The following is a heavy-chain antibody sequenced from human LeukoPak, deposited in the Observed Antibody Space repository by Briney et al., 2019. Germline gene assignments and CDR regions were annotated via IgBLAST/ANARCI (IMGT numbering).Heavy chain of an antibody. Sequence: SETLSLTCTVSGGSISSYYWSWIRQPAGKGLEWIGRIYTSASTNYNPSLKSRVTMSVDTSKNQFSLKLSSVTAADTAVYYCARGDRSGWYTHHFDYWGQGTLVTVSS. CDR1: GGSISSYY. CDR2: IYTSAST. CDR3: ARGDRSGWYTHHFDY. J-gene: IGHJ4*02. D-gene: IGHD6-19*01. V-gene: IGHV4-4*07.